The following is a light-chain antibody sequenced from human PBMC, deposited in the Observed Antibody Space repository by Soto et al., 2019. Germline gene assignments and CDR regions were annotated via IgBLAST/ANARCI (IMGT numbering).Light chain of an antibody. J-gene: IGLJ2*01. CDR1: TGAVTSGHY. Sequence: QAVVTQEPSLTVSPGGTVTLTCGSSTGAVTSGHYPYWFQQKPGQAPRTLIYDTSNKHSWTPARFSGSLLGGQAALTLSGAQPEDEAEYYCLLSSCVARPAVVFGGGTKLTVL. V-gene: IGLV7-46*01. CDR2: DTS. CDR3: LLSSCVARPAVV.